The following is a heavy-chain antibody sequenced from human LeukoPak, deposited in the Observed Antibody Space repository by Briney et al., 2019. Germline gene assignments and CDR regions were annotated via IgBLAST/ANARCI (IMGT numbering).Heavy chain of an antibody. J-gene: IGHJ4*02. D-gene: IGHD1-26*01. Sequence: GGSLRLSCAASGFTFGNYWMHWVRQAPGKGLVWVSRINTDGGSITYADSVKGRFTISRDNAKNTLYLQMNSLRAEDTAMYYCARDIVGATPYWGQGTLVTVSS. CDR3: ARDIVGATPY. CDR1: GFTFGNYW. V-gene: IGHV3-74*01. CDR2: INTDGGSI.